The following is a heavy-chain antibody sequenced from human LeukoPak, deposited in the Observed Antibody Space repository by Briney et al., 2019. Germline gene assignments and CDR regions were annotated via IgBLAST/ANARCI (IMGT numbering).Heavy chain of an antibody. V-gene: IGHV5-51*01. CDR3: ARGSYYDFWSGYYPDAFDI. CDR1: GYSFTSYW. J-gene: IGHJ3*02. D-gene: IGHD3-3*01. Sequence: GESLKISCKGSGYSFTSYWSGWVRQMPGKGLEWMGIIYPGDSDTRYSPSFQGQVTISAGKSISTAYLQWSSLKASDTAMYYCARGSYYDFWSGYYPDAFDIWGQGTMVTVSS. CDR2: IYPGDSDT.